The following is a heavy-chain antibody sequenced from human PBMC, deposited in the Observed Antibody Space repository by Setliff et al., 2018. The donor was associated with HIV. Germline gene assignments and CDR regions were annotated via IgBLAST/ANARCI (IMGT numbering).Heavy chain of an antibody. CDR2: INSNTYGGTT. D-gene: IGHD3-9*01. CDR1: GFSFSTYS. J-gene: IGHJ4*02. Sequence: GSLRLSCTASGFSFSTYSMTWVRQAPGKGLEWVGFINSNTYGGTTDYAASVKGRFTISRDDSKSSAYLLMNSLKTEDTAVYYCSRVHSPLYYDILTGYLDYWGQGTLVTVSS. V-gene: IGHV3-49*04. CDR3: SRVHSPLYYDILTGYLDY.